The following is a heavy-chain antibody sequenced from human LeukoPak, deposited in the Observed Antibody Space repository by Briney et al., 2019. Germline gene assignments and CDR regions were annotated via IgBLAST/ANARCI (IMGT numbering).Heavy chain of an antibody. CDR1: GGSISSSSYY. CDR3: ATSRRPPLGYCSGGSCYVDY. CDR2: IYYSGST. V-gene: IGHV4-39*01. D-gene: IGHD2-15*01. J-gene: IGHJ4*02. Sequence: SETLSLTCTVSGGSISSSSYYWGWIRQPPGKGLEWIGSIYYSGSTYYNPSLKSRVTISVDTSKNQFSLKLSSVTAADTAVYYCATSRRPPLGYCSGGSCYVDYWGQGTLVTVSS.